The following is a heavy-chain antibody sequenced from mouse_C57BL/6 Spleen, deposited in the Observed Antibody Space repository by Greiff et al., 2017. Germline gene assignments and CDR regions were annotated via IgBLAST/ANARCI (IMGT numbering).Heavy chain of an antibody. V-gene: IGHV1-53*01. Sequence: QVHVKQPGTELVKPGASVKLSCKASGYTFTSYWMHWVKQRPGQGLEWIGNINPSNGGTNYNEKFKSKATLTVDKSSSTAYMQLSSLTSEDSAVYYCARGEFITTVVGDWYFDVWGTGTTVTVSS. CDR3: ARGEFITTVVGDWYFDV. J-gene: IGHJ1*03. CDR1: GYTFTSYW. D-gene: IGHD1-1*01. CDR2: INPSNGGT.